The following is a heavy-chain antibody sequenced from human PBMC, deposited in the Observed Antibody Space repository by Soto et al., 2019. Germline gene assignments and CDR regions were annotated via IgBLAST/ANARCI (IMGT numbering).Heavy chain of an antibody. CDR3: AREGGSGSTDWFFHL. D-gene: IGHD1-26*01. CDR1: GGFISSGGYS. V-gene: IGHV4-30-2*01. J-gene: IGHJ2*01. CDR2: IFPSGST. Sequence: QLRLQESGSGLVKPSQTLSLTCVVSGGFISSGGYSWSWIRQPPGKGLEWIGYIFPSGSTYYNPSLQSRVTRSIATSMNQFSLNYSSVTAADTAVYYCAREGGSGSTDWFFHLWGRGTLVTVSS.